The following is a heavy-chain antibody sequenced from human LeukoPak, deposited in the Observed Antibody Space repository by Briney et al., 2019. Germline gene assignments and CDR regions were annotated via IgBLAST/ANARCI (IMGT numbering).Heavy chain of an antibody. CDR3: ARRGAATDAFDI. D-gene: IGHD1-26*01. J-gene: IGHJ3*02. Sequence: GGSLRLSCAASGFTFSSYWMHWVRHAPGKGLVWVSRIKSDGSSTSYADSVKGRFTISRDNTKNTLYLQMNSLRAEDTAMYYCARRGAATDAFDIWGQGTMVTVSS. CDR1: GFTFSSYW. CDR2: IKSDGSST. V-gene: IGHV3-74*01.